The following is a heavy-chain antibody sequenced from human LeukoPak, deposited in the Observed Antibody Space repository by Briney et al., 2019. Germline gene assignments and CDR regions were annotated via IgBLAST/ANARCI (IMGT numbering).Heavy chain of an antibody. V-gene: IGHV4-34*01. Sequence: PSETLSLTCAVYGVSFSGYYWSWIRQPPGKRLEWIGEIYHSGSTNYNPSLKSRVTISVDKSKNQFSLKLSSVTAADTAVYYCARRRRDYGMDVWGKGTTVTISS. CDR2: IYHSGST. D-gene: IGHD6-25*01. CDR3: ARRRRDYGMDV. J-gene: IGHJ6*04. CDR1: GVSFSGYY.